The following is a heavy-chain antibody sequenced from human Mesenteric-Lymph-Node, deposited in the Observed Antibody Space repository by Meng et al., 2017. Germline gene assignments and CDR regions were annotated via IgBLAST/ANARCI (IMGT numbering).Heavy chain of an antibody. CDR3: ARPLWFGEPVAY. Sequence: GESLKISCAASGFTFSSYAMHWVRQAPGKGLEWVAVISYDGSNKYYADSVKGRFTISRDNSKNTLYLQMNSLRAEDTAVYYCARPLWFGEPVAYWGQGTLVTVSS. CDR1: GFTFSSYA. V-gene: IGHV3-30*04. D-gene: IGHD3-10*01. J-gene: IGHJ4*02. CDR2: ISYDGSNK.